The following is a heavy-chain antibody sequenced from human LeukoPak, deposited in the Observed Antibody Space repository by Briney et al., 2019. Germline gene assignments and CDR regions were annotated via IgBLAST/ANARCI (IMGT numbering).Heavy chain of an antibody. CDR3: ARARGRGEAFDY. CDR1: GFTFSSYS. V-gene: IGHV3-21*01. J-gene: IGHJ4*02. CDR2: ISSSSSYI. Sequence: GGSLRLSCAASGFTFSSYSMNWVRQAPGKGLEWVSSISSSSSYIYYADSVKGRFTISRDNAKNSLYLQMNSLRAEDTAVYYCARARGRGEAFDYWGQGTLVTVSS. D-gene: IGHD3-10*01.